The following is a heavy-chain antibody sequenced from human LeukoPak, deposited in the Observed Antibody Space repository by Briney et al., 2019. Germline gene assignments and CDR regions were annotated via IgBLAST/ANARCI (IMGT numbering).Heavy chain of an antibody. CDR1: GGSISSYY. J-gene: IGHJ4*02. Sequence: SETLSLTCTVSGGSISSYYWSWIRQPPGKGLEWIGYIYYSGSTNYNPSLKSRVTISVDTSKNQFSLKLSSVTAADTAVYYCARRKGRDYYDSSGYLPLDYFDYWGQGTLVTVSS. CDR2: IYYSGST. V-gene: IGHV4-59*08. D-gene: IGHD3-22*01. CDR3: ARRKGRDYYDSSGYLPLDYFDY.